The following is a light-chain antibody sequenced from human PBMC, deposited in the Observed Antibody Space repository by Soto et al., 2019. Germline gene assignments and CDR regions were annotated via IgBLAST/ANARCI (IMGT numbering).Light chain of an antibody. Sequence: IQLTQSPSSLSASVGDRVTITCRASQGISSYLAWYQKKPGKAPKLLIYAASTLQSGVPSRFSGSGSGTDVTLTISSLQPEDFSTYYCQQLNSYPSITFGQGTRLEIK. J-gene: IGKJ5*01. V-gene: IGKV1-9*01. CDR2: AAS. CDR3: QQLNSYPSIT. CDR1: QGISSY.